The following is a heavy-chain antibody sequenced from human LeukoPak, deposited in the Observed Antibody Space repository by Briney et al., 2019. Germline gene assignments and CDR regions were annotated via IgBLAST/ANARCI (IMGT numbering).Heavy chain of an antibody. CDR3: ARDRAYSGSFQTLDY. V-gene: IGHV3-30*03. CDR1: GFTFSSYG. Sequence: GGSLRLSCAASGFTFSSYGMHWVRQAPGKGLEWVALMSYDGTNKYYADSVKGRFTISRDNSQNTLYLQMNSLRAEDTAVYYCARDRAYSGSFQTLDYWGQGTLVTVSS. D-gene: IGHD3-10*01. CDR2: MSYDGTNK. J-gene: IGHJ4*02.